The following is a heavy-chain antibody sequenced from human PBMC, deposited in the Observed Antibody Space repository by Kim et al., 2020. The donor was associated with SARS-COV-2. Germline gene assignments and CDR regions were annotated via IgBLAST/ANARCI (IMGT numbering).Heavy chain of an antibody. V-gene: IGHV3-66*01. CDR2: IYSGGST. D-gene: IGHD2-2*01. J-gene: IGHJ5*02. Sequence: GGSLRLSCAASGFTVSSNYMSWVRQAPGKGLEWVSVIYSGGSTYYADSVKGRFTISRDNSKNTLYLQMNSLRAEDTAVYYCARDQYCSSTSCYDRGWFDPWGQGTLVTVSS. CDR3: ARDQYCSSTSCYDRGWFDP. CDR1: GFTVSSNY.